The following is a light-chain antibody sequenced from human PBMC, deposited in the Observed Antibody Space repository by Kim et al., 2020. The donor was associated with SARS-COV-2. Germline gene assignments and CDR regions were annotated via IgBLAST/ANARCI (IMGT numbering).Light chain of an antibody. CDR3: QQRNSWPPAVT. CDR1: QNIDTY. Sequence: PGERANLSCRASQNIDTYLACYQQRPGQAPRLLVYDASNRATGVPDRFSGSGSGTDFTLTISSLEPEDFSIYYCQQRNSWPPAVTFGGGTKVDIK. V-gene: IGKV3-11*01. J-gene: IGKJ4*01. CDR2: DAS.